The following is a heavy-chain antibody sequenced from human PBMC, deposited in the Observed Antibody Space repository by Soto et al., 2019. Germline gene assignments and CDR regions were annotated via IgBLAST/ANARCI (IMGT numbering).Heavy chain of an antibody. CDR2: ITSSGGST. Sequence: VVSRILSCASSVFTFSNSAISLVLQAPVNWLEWVSAITSSGGSTYYADSVKGRFTISRDNDKNTLSLQMNSLRAEDTDVYLCAPQTGSNTYPFGNWFDPWGQGNLVTVSS. V-gene: IGHV3-23*01. J-gene: IGHJ5*02. CDR1: VFTFSNSA. D-gene: IGHD3-16*01. CDR3: APQTGSNTYPFGNWFDP.